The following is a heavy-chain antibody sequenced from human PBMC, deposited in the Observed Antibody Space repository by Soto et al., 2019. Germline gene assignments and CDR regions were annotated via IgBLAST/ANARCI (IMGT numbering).Heavy chain of an antibody. CDR3: ARDLRDYYDSSGYYFDY. CDR1: GYTFTSYG. CDR2: ISAYNGNT. V-gene: IGHV1-18*01. D-gene: IGHD3-22*01. J-gene: IGHJ4*02. Sequence: GASVKVSCKASGYTFTSYGISWVRQAPGQGLEWMGWISAYNGNTNYAQKLQGRVTMTTDTSTSTAYMELRSLRSDDTAVYYCARDLRDYYDSSGYYFDYWGQGTLVTVSS.